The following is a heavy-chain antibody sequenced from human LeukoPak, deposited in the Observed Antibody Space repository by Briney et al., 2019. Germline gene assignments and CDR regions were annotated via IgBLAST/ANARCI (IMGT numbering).Heavy chain of an antibody. CDR2: IYYSGST. V-gene: IGHV4-39*01. CDR1: GGSISSSSYY. J-gene: IGHJ6*03. Sequence: SETLSLTCTVSGGSISSSSYYWGWIRQPPGKGLEWIGSIYYSGSTYYNPSLKSRFTISVDTSKNQFSLKLSSVTAADTAVYYCARQTRYPLYYMDVWGKGTTVTISS. CDR3: ARQTRYPLYYMDV. D-gene: IGHD1-14*01.